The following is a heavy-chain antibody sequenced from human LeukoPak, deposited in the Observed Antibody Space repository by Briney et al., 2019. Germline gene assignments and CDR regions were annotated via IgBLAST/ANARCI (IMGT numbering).Heavy chain of an antibody. Sequence: PGGSLRLSCAASGFTFDDYAMHWVRQAPGKGLEWVSGISWNGGIGYADSVRGRFTISRDNAKNSLYLQMNNLRAEDTALYYCAKDLAATIPVGFDYWGQGTLVTVSS. CDR3: AKDLAATIPVGFDY. V-gene: IGHV3-9*01. CDR1: GFTFDDYA. J-gene: IGHJ4*02. D-gene: IGHD6-13*01. CDR2: ISWNGGI.